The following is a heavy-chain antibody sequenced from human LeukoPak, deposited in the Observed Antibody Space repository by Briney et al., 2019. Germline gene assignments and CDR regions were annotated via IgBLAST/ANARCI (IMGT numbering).Heavy chain of an antibody. CDR2: MNPNSGNT. D-gene: IGHD6-19*01. CDR3: ASAGIAVAGRGGYYFDY. J-gene: IGHJ4*02. Sequence: ASVKVSCKASGYTFTSYDINWVRQATGQGLEWMGWMNPNSGNTGYAQKFQGRVIMTRNTSISTAYMELSSLRSEDTAVYYCASAGIAVAGRGGYYFDYWGQGTLVTVSS. V-gene: IGHV1-8*01. CDR1: GYTFTSYD.